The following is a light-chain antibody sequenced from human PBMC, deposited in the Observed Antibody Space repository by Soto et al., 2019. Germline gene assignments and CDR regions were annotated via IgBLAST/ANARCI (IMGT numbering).Light chain of an antibody. CDR2: YDS. J-gene: IGLJ2*01. Sequence: SYELTQPPSVSVAPGKTARITCGGDNIGSKSVHWYQQKPGQAPVLVIYYDSDRPSGIPERFSGSNSGNTATLTISRVEARDEADYCCQVWDSSSDHHVVFGGGTKLTVL. CDR1: NIGSKS. CDR3: QVWDSSSDHHVV. V-gene: IGLV3-21*04.